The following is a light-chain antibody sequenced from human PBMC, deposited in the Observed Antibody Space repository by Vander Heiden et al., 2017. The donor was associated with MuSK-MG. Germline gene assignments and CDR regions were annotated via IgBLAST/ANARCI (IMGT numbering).Light chain of an antibody. J-gene: IGLJ2*01. V-gene: IGLV3-19*01. CDR3: NSRDSSGNHHVV. CDR2: GKN. Sequence: SSELTQDPAVSVALGQPVRLTCQGDSLRSYYESWYQQKPGQAPVLVIYGKNNRHAGIPDRFSGSSSGNTAALTITGAQAEDEADYYCNSRDSSGNHHVVFGGGTKLTVL. CDR1: SLRSYY.